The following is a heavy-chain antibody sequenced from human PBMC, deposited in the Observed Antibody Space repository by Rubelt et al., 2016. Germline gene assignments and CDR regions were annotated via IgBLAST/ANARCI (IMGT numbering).Heavy chain of an antibody. V-gene: IGHV4-34*01. CDR1: GGSFSNYY. CDR3: AGRGLRRPNYYPLDY. D-gene: IGHD3-22*01. Sequence: QVQLQQWGAGLLKPSETLSLTCAVYGGSFSNYYWSWIRQPPGKGLEWIGESNHRGSINYNPSLKSRVTVSVDTSRNQFSLKLTSMTAADTAVYYCAGRGLRRPNYYPLDYWGQGTLVTVSS. CDR2: SNHRGSI. J-gene: IGHJ4*02.